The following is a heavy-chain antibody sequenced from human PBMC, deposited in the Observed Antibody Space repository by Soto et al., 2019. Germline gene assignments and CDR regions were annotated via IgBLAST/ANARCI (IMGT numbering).Heavy chain of an antibody. Sequence: GGSLRLSCAASGFTFDDYAMHWVRQAPGKGLEWVSGISWNSGSIGYADSVKGRFTISRDNAKNSLYLQMNSLRAEDTALYYCAKDIPRSRFGESTNNWFDPWGQGTLVTVSS. CDR3: AKDIPRSRFGESTNNWFDP. V-gene: IGHV3-9*01. CDR1: GFTFDDYA. J-gene: IGHJ5*02. D-gene: IGHD3-10*01. CDR2: ISWNSGSI.